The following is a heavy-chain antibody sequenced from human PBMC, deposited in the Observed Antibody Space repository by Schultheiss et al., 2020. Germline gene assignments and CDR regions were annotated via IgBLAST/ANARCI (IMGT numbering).Heavy chain of an antibody. Sequence: GGSLRLSCAASGFTFDDYAMHWVRQAPGKGLEWVSGISWNSGSIGYADSVKGRFTISRDNAKNSLYLQMNSLRAEDTALYYCARDRGSSGCVDYWGQGTLVTVSS. CDR3: ARDRGSSGCVDY. J-gene: IGHJ4*02. CDR2: ISWNSGSI. D-gene: IGHD3-22*01. CDR1: GFTFDDYA. V-gene: IGHV3-9*01.